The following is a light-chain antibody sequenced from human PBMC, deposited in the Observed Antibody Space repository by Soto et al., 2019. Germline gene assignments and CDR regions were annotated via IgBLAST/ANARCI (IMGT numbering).Light chain of an antibody. Sequence: QSALTQPASVSGSPGQSITISCTGTSSDVGGYNYVSWYQQHPGRAPKLLIYEVNNRPSGVSNRFSGSKSGNTASLTISGLQAEDKADYYCNSYTSSTTYVFGTGTKLTVL. CDR1: SSDVGGYNY. CDR2: EVN. J-gene: IGLJ1*01. V-gene: IGLV2-14*01. CDR3: NSYTSSTTYV.